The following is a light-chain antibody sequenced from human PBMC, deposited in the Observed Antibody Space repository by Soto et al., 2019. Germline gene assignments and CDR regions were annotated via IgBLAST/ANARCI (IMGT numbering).Light chain of an antibody. CDR2: SIS. CDR1: QTISTF. Sequence: DIQLTQSPSSLSASVGDRVSITCRTSQTISTFLNRYHHRPGQAPKLLIYSISNLQSGVPSRFSGGGAGTEFTLTISSLQPEDFGSYSCQQTYNLPPTFGGGTRVQIK. J-gene: IGKJ4*01. V-gene: IGKV1-39*01. CDR3: QQTYNLPPT.